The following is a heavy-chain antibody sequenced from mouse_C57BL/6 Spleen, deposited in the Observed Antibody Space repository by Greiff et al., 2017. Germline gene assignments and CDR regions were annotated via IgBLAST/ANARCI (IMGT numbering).Heavy chain of an antibody. V-gene: IGHV1-15*01. Sequence: QVQLQQSGAELVRPGASVTLSCKASGYTFTDYEMHWVKQTPVHGLEWIGAIDPETGGTAYNQKFKGKAILTADKSSSPAYMELRSLTSEDSAVYYCTRDSSGYLAWFAYWGQGTLVTVSA. CDR2: IDPETGGT. CDR1: GYTFTDYE. D-gene: IGHD3-2*02. J-gene: IGHJ3*01. CDR3: TRDSSGYLAWFAY.